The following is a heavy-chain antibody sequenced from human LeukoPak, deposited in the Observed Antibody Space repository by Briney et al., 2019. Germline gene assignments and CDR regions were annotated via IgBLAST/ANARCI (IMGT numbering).Heavy chain of an antibody. D-gene: IGHD6-13*01. CDR1: GFTFDDYA. J-gene: IGHJ4*02. V-gene: IGHV3-9*01. CDR2: ISWNSGSI. Sequence: PGRSLRLSCAASGFTFDDYAMHWVRQAPGKGLEWVSGISWNSGSIGYADSVKGRFTISRDNAKNSLYLQMNSLRAEDTALYYCASLDAAAAGTQTFDYWGQGTLVTVSS. CDR3: ASLDAAAAGTQTFDY.